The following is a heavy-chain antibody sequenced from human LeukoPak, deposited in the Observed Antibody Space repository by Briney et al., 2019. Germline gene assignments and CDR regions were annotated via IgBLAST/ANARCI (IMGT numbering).Heavy chain of an antibody. D-gene: IGHD3-22*01. V-gene: IGHV3-9*01. CDR1: GFTFDDYA. J-gene: IGHJ4*02. CDR2: ISWNGGRI. CDR3: ARDHYYDSSGYHYFDY. Sequence: GRSLRLSCAASGFTFDDYAMHWVRQAPGKGLEWDSGISWNGGRIGYADSVKGRLTISRDNAKNSLYLQMNSLRAEDTALYYCARDHYYDSSGYHYFDYWGQGTLVTVSS.